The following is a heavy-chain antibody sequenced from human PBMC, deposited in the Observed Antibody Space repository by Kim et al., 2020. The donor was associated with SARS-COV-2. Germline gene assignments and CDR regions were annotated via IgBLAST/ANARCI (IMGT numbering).Heavy chain of an antibody. CDR1: GFTFSSYW. CDR3: ARDTRCSSTSCQDYYYYGMDV. CDR2: IKQDGSEK. D-gene: IGHD2-2*01. J-gene: IGHJ6*02. V-gene: IGHV3-7*03. Sequence: GGSLRLPCAASGFTFSSYWMSWVRQAPGKGLEWVANIKQDGSEKYYVDSVKGRFTISRDNAKNSLYLQMNSLRAEDTAVYYCARDTRCSSTSCQDYYYYGMDVWGQGTTVTVSS.